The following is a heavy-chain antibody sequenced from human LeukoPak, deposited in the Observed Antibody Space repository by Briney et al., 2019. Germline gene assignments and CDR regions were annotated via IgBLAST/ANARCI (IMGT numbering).Heavy chain of an antibody. J-gene: IGHJ5*02. Sequence: ASVKVSCKASGYTFTSYAMHWVRQAPGQRLEWMGWINAGNGNTKYSQKFQGRVTITRDTSASPAYMEPSRLRSEDTAVYSCARVLSDYDFWSGSPAFDPWGQGTLVTVSS. CDR1: GYTFTSYA. V-gene: IGHV1-3*01. D-gene: IGHD3-3*01. CDR3: ARVLSDYDFWSGSPAFDP. CDR2: INAGNGNT.